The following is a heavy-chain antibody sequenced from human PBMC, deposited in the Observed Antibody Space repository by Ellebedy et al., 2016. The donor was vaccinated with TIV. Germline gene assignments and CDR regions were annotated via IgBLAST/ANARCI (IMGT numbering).Heavy chain of an antibody. J-gene: IGHJ3*02. Sequence: PGGSLRLSCATSGFTFDNFAMRWFRQAPGKGLEWVSAITGSGDRTFYADSVKGRFTVSRDTSKNTLYLQMNSLRAEDTAVYYCARDNTNPRSAFDIWGQGTMVTVSS. CDR2: ITGSGDRT. V-gene: IGHV3-23*01. CDR3: ARDNTNPRSAFDI. CDR1: GFTFDNFA.